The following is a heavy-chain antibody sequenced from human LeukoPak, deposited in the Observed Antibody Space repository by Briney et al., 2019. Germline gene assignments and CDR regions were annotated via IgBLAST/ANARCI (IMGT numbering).Heavy chain of an antibody. Sequence: GGSLRLSCAASGFTFSSYWMHWVRQAPGKGLAWVSRIASDGSSTTYADSVKGRFTISRDNVKNTLFLQMNSLGAEDTALYYCARGWNTTPRSGFDIWGLGTMVTVSS. CDR1: GFTFSSYW. CDR3: ARGWNTTPRSGFDI. V-gene: IGHV3-74*01. CDR2: IASDGSST. J-gene: IGHJ3*02. D-gene: IGHD1/OR15-1a*01.